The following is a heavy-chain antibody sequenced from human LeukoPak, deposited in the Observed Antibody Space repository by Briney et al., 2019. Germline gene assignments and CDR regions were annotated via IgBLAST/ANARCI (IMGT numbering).Heavy chain of an antibody. D-gene: IGHD6-13*01. CDR1: GFTFSGYW. Sequence: GGSLRLSCAASGFTFSGYWMSWVRQAPGKRLEWVANIDQDGSEIYYVDSVKGRFTISRDNAKNSLSLHMNSLRAEDTAVYYCARVAAAGFDCWGQGTLVTVSS. J-gene: IGHJ4*02. V-gene: IGHV3-7*04. CDR2: IDQDGSEI. CDR3: ARVAAAGFDC.